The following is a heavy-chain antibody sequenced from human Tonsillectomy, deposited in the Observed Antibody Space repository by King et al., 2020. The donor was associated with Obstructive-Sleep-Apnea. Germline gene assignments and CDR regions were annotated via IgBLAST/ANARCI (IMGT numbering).Heavy chain of an antibody. J-gene: IGHJ4*02. D-gene: IGHD6-13*01. Sequence: VQLVESGGGLVKPGGSLRLSCAASGFTFSSYSMNWVRQAPGKGLEWVSSIRSSSSYIYYADSVKGRFTISRDNAKNSLYLQMNSLRAEDTAVYYCASWYSSSSGLDYWGQGTLVTVSS. V-gene: IGHV3-21*01. CDR1: GFTFSSYS. CDR2: IRSSSSYI. CDR3: ASWYSSSSGLDY.